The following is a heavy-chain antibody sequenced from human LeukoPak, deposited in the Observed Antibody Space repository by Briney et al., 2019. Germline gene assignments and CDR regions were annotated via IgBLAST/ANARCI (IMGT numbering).Heavy chain of an antibody. CDR2: TYHRSKWYN. V-gene: IGHV6-1*01. J-gene: IGHJ4*02. CDR1: VDSVSSNSAA. CDR3: ARGNPPFDY. Sequence: SQTLSLTCAISVDSVSSNSAAWNWIRQSPSRGLEGLGRTYHRSKWYNDYAVSVKGRIAINPDTSKHQFSLQLNSVTPEDTAVYYCARGNPPFDYWGQGTLVTVSS.